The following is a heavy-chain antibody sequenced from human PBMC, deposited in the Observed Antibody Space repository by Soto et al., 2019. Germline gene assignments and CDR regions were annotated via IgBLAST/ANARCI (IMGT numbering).Heavy chain of an antibody. CDR2: IIPIFGTA. J-gene: IGHJ4*02. D-gene: IGHD3-22*01. V-gene: IGHV1-69*13. CDR3: ARDRGGYDSSGYYYYFDY. CDR1: GGTFSSYA. Sequence: SVKVSCKASGGTFSSYAISWVRQAPGQGLEWMGGIIPIFGTANYAQKFQGRVTITADESTSTAYMELSSLRSEDTAVYYCARDRGGYDSSGYYYYFDYWGQGTLVTVSS.